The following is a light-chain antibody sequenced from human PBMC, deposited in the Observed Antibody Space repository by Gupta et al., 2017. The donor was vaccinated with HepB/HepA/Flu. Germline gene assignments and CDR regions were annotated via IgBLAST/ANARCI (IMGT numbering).Light chain of an antibody. Sequence: DIEMTQSLSSLSASEGDRPTITCRADQDISDHLGWFQQKPGKAPRSLIFFASTLQSGVPSSFSGSGSGTDFTFTISSLQPEESAIYYCQQYDSYPSTFGQGTKLEIK. CDR1: QDISDH. CDR3: QQYDSYPST. J-gene: IGKJ2*01. V-gene: IGKV1-16*01. CDR2: FAS.